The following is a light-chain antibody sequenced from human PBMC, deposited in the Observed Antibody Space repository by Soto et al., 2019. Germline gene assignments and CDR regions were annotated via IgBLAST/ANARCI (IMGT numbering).Light chain of an antibody. CDR1: TIGSKS. V-gene: IGLV3-21*02. CDR2: DDP. Sequence: SYELTQPPSVSVAPGQTARITCGGNTIGSKSVHWYQQKPGQAPVLVVYDDPDRPSGIPGRFSGSNSGNTATLTISRVEAGDDADYYCQVWDSSSDHGGFGGGTKRTVL. J-gene: IGLJ3*02. CDR3: QVWDSSSDHGG.